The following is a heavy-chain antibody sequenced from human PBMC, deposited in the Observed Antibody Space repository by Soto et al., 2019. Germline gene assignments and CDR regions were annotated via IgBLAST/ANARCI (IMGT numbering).Heavy chain of an antibody. CDR1: RLSVVGSY. D-gene: IGHD3-22*01. Sequence: EGSLRLSCAASRLSVVGSYMNWFRQSQQKGLEWISVIYTDYNTYYAESVSGRFTLSKGSSRNTVSLQMNSLRAEDTAVYYCASLPGALDYDNSDYDFHDYWGEGTMVTVCS. CDR3: ASLPGALDYDNSDYDFHDY. V-gene: IGHV3-53*01. J-gene: IGHJ4*02. CDR2: IYTDYNT.